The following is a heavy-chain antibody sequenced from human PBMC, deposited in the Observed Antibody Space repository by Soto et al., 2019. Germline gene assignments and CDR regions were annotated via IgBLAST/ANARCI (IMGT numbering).Heavy chain of an antibody. D-gene: IGHD3-16*02. V-gene: IGHV1-46*01. J-gene: IGHJ4*02. CDR3: ARDYDCVWGSYRYPDY. CDR2: INPSGGST. CDR1: GYTFTSYY. Sequence: QVQLVQSGAEVKKPGASVKVSCKASGYTFTSYYMHWVRQAPGQGLEWMGIINPSGGSTSYAQKFQGRVTMTRDTSTSTVYMELSSLRSEDTAVYYCARDYDCVWGSYRYPDYWGQGTLVTVSS.